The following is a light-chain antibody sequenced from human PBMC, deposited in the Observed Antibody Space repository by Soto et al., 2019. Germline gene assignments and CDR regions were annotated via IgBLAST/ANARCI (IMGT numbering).Light chain of an antibody. J-gene: IGKJ4*01. CDR2: GAF. Sequence: EIVMTQSPATLSVSPGETATLSCRASQSVTYNLAWYEQKPGQGPRLLIYGAFTRATGIPARFSGSGSGTEFTLTISSLQSEYFAVYYCQQYKNWPPLTFGGGTKVEIK. CDR3: QQYKNWPPLT. V-gene: IGKV3-15*01. CDR1: QSVTYN.